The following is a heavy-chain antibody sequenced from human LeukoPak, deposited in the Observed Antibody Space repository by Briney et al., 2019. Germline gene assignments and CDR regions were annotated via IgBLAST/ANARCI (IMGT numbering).Heavy chain of an antibody. J-gene: IGHJ4*02. CDR1: GFTFSSYA. Sequence: PGGSLRRSCAASGFTFSSYAMHWVRQAPGKGLEWVAVISYDGSNKYYADSVKGRFTISRDNSKNTLYLQMNSLRAEDTAVYYCARSPNRYYFDYWGQGTLVTVSS. D-gene: IGHD3-16*02. CDR3: ARSPNRYYFDY. V-gene: IGHV3-30*04. CDR2: ISYDGSNK.